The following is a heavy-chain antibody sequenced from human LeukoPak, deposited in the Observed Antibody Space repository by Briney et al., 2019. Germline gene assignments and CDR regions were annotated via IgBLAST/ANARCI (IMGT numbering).Heavy chain of an antibody. Sequence: ASVKVSCKASGYTFTSYYMHWVRQAPGQGLEWMGIINPSGGSTSYAQKFQGRVTMTRDMSTSTVYMELSSLRSEDTAVYYCAREAMGAAFFDYWGQGTLVTVSS. CDR2: INPSGGST. J-gene: IGHJ4*02. CDR3: AREAMGAAFFDY. D-gene: IGHD2-15*01. V-gene: IGHV1-46*01. CDR1: GYTFTSYY.